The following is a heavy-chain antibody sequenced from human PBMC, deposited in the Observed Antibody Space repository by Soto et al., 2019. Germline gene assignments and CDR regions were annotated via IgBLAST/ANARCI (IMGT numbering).Heavy chain of an antibody. D-gene: IGHD6-13*01. CDR3: ARDLTSSSCPEELACYYGMDV. Sequence: SETLSLTCTASGGSISSSNWWSWVRQPPGKGLEWIGEIYHSGSTNYNPSLKSRVTISVDKSKNQFSLKLSSVTAEDTAVYYCARDLTSSSCPEELACYYGMDVWGQGTTVTVSS. CDR2: IYHSGST. CDR1: GGSISSSNW. J-gene: IGHJ6*02. V-gene: IGHV4-4*02.